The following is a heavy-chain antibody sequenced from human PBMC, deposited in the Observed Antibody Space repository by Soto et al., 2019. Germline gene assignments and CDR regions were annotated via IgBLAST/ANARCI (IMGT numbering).Heavy chain of an antibody. J-gene: IGHJ4*02. V-gene: IGHV3-11*06. CDR2: ISSSSSYT. Sequence: QVQLVESGGGLVKPGGSLRLSCAASGFTFSDYYMSWIRQAPGKGLEWVSYISSSSSYTNYADSVKGRFTISRDNAKNSLDLQMNSLTAEDTAVHYCARTPGGVVSPFDYWGQGTLVTVSS. CDR3: ARTPGGVVSPFDY. CDR1: GFTFSDYY. D-gene: IGHD3-3*01.